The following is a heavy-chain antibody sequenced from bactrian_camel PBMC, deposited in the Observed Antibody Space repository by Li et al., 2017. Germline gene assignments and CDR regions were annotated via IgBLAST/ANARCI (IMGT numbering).Heavy chain of an antibody. V-gene: IGHV3S53*01. Sequence: HVQLVASGGGSVPAGGSLRLTCTASTSAYVAYVYAMAWFRQAPGKQREAVAGISNDAGAAYADSVQGRFTISKDNAKNTVSLEITSLTPEDTAVYYCAARPVNTRACVAGGRYEFGYWGQGTQVTVS. J-gene: IGHJ4*01. CDR1: TSAYVAYVYA. CDR3: AARPVNTRACVAGGRYEFGY. CDR2: ISNDAGA. D-gene: IGHD1*01.